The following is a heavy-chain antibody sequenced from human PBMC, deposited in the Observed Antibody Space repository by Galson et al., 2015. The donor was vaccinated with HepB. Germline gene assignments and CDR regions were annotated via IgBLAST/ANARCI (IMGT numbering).Heavy chain of an antibody. Sequence: SVKVSCKASGGTFSSYAISWVRQAPGQGLEWMGGIIPIFGTANYAQKFQGRVTVTADESTSTAYMELSSLRSEDTAVYYCARASVVVITTIYYYGMDVWGQGTTVTVSS. CDR2: IIPIFGTA. D-gene: IGHD3-22*01. CDR3: ARASVVVITTIYYYGMDV. V-gene: IGHV1-69*13. CDR1: GGTFSSYA. J-gene: IGHJ6*02.